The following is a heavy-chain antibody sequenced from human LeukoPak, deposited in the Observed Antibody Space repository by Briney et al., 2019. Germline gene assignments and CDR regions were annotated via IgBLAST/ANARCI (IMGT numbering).Heavy chain of an antibody. CDR1: GFAFDDYG. Sequence: GGSLRLSCTSSGFAFDDYGMGWVRQAPGKGLEWVANIKQDGSEKYYVDSVKGRFTISRDNAKNSLYLQMNSLRAEDTAVYYCAREDSSGYYRVDAFDIWGQGTMVTVSS. CDR2: IKQDGSEK. CDR3: AREDSSGYYRVDAFDI. V-gene: IGHV3-7*01. J-gene: IGHJ3*02. D-gene: IGHD3-22*01.